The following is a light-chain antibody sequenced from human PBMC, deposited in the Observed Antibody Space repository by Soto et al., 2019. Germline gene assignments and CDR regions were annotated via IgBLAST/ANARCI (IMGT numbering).Light chain of an antibody. CDR3: QQYGSSSWT. V-gene: IGKV3-15*01. CDR2: GAS. J-gene: IGKJ1*01. CDR1: QSVSSY. Sequence: RVMTKSPATLSVWPAETVRLDCRASQSVSSYLAWYQQKPGQSPTLLIYGASTRATGIPARFSGSGSGTEFTLTISRLEPEDFAVYYCQQYGSSSWTFGQGTKVDI.